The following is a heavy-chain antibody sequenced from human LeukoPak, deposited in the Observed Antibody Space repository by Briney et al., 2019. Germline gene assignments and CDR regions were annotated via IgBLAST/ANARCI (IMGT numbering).Heavy chain of an antibody. V-gene: IGHV1-2*02. Sequence: ASVKVSCKASGYTFTGYYIHWVRRAPGQGLEWTGWINPNSGGTNYAQKFQGRVTMTRDTSISTAYMELSRLRSDDTAVYYCAREYCSGGNCYSGAFDIWGQGTMVTVSS. D-gene: IGHD2-15*01. CDR1: GYTFTGYY. CDR2: INPNSGGT. CDR3: AREYCSGGNCYSGAFDI. J-gene: IGHJ3*02.